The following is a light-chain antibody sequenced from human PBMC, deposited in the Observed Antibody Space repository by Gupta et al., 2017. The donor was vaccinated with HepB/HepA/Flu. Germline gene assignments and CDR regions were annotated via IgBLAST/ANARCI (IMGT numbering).Light chain of an antibody. CDR3: QQYLTFPLT. CDR2: KAS. Sequence: IQMTQSPPTLSASVGDRVTITCRASQSISSWLAWYQQKPGKAPKFLIYKASNLESGVPSRFSGSGSGTEFTLTISGLQPDDFAIYYCQQYLTFPLTFGGGTKVEIK. V-gene: IGKV1-5*03. J-gene: IGKJ4*01. CDR1: QSISSW.